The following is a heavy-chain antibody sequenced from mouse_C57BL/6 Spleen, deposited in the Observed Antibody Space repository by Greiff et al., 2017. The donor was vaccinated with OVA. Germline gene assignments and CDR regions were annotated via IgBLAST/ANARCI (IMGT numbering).Heavy chain of an antibody. Sequence: QVQLQQPGAELVRPGSSVKLSCKASGYTFTSYWMHWVKQRPIQGLEWIGNIDPSDSETHYNQKFKDKATLTVDKSSSTAYMQLSSLTSEDSAVYDCARARGNYYFDYWGQGTTLTVSS. V-gene: IGHV1-52*01. D-gene: IGHD2-1*01. CDR1: GYTFTSYW. CDR3: ARARGNYYFDY. CDR2: IDPSDSET. J-gene: IGHJ2*01.